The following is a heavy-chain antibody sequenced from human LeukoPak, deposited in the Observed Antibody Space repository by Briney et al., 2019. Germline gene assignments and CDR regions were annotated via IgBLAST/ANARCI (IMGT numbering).Heavy chain of an antibody. CDR1: GFTFSNYW. CDR2: IREDGSEK. D-gene: IGHD2/OR15-2a*01. V-gene: IGHV3-7*01. Sequence: GGSLRLSCAASGFTFSNYWMSWVRQAPGKGLEWVANIREDGSEKYYVDSVKGQFTISRDNAKHSLFLQMNSLRAEDTAVYYCARVAVIYYYYMEVWGKGTTVTVSS. J-gene: IGHJ6*03. CDR3: ARVAVIYYYYMEV.